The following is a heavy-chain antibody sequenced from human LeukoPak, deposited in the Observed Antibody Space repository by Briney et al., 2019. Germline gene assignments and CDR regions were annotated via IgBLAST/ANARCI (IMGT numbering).Heavy chain of an antibody. CDR1: CGSISTTTYF. CDR2: IYYSGST. D-gene: IGHD4-23*01. V-gene: IGHV4-39*01. J-gene: IGHJ4*02. Sequence: PAQTLSLTCTASCGSISTTTYFSGWIRQPPGNGLEWVGTIYYSGSTYYNPSLKSRASISMDTSKNQFSLTLTSVPAADTAMYYCARQGDGGRAFDHWGQGILVTVSS. CDR3: ARQGDGGRAFDH.